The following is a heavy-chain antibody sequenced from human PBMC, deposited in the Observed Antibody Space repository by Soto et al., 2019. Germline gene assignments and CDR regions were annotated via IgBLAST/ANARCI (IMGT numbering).Heavy chain of an antibody. D-gene: IGHD6-13*01. CDR3: ARDWRTAGTTGWFDP. J-gene: IGHJ5*02. V-gene: IGHV3-30-3*01. CDR1: GFTFSTHA. Sequence: QEQVVEYGGGVVQPGRSLRLSCTASGFTFSTHAMHWVRQAPGRGLEWVAIISYDGTTKDYADCVKGRFTISRDNSKNAVYLQMNSLRSEDTALYYCARDWRTAGTTGWFDPWGQGTLVTVSS. CDR2: ISYDGTTK.